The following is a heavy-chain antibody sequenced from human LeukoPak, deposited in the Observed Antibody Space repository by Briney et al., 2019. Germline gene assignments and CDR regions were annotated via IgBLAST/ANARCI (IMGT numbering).Heavy chain of an antibody. V-gene: IGHV1-69*04. J-gene: IGHJ3*02. CDR1: GGTFSSYA. CDR2: IIPILGIA. Sequence: SVKVSCKASGGTFSSYAISWVRQAPGQGLEWMGRIIPILGIANYAQKFQGRVTITADKSTSTAYMELSSLRSEDTAVYYCARERDIVVVPAVKSAFDIWGQGTMVTVS. CDR3: ARERDIVVVPAVKSAFDI. D-gene: IGHD2-2*01.